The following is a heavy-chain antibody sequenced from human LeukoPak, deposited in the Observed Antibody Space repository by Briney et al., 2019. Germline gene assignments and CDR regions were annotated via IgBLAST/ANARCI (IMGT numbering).Heavy chain of an antibody. CDR3: AREDGYCSGGNCYSYFDS. D-gene: IGHD2-15*01. CDR1: GGSFSGYY. V-gene: IGHV4-34*01. Sequence: SETLSLTCAVYGGSFSGYYWSWIRQSPGKGPEWIGEVDHSGRTNYNPSLKSRLTMSVDTSKNQFSLKLTSVTAADTAVYFCAREDGYCSGGNCYSYFDSWGQGTLVTVSS. J-gene: IGHJ4*02. CDR2: VDHSGRT.